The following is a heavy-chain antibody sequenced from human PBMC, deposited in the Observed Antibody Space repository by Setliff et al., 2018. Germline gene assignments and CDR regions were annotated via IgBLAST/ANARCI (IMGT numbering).Heavy chain of an antibody. CDR1: GYTFTDHS. CDR3: ARSVAAAGSAFDI. D-gene: IGHD6-13*01. V-gene: IGHV1-2*02. J-gene: IGHJ3*02. Sequence: ASVKVSCKASGYTFTDHSVHWVRQAPGQGPQWLGGLNPNSGGTNYAQKFQGRVTMTRDTSISTAYMELSRLRSDDTAVYYCARSVAAAGSAFDIWGQGTMVTVSS. CDR2: LNPNSGGT.